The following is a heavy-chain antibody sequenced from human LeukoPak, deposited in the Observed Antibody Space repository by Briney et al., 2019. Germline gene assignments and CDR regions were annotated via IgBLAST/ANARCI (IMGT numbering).Heavy chain of an antibody. J-gene: IGHJ5*02. CDR1: GYTFINYY. CDR2: LNPGGGST. V-gene: IGHV1-46*01. D-gene: IGHD6-19*01. Sequence: ASVKVSCKASGYTFINYYMHWVRQAPGQGPEWMGILNPGGGSTTYAQKFQGRVTMTWDTSISTAYMELSRLRSDDTAVYYCARDGSSGWLLNWFDPWGQGTQVTVSS. CDR3: ARDGSSGWLLNWFDP.